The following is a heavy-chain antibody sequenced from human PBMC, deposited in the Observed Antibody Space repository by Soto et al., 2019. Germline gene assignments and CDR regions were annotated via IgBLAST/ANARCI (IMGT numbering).Heavy chain of an antibody. CDR3: NSYPDFWGGHTPL. J-gene: IGHJ4*02. D-gene: IGHD3-3*01. Sequence: EVQLVESGGGLVQPGGSLRLSCAASGFSITNTWMHWVRQAPGKGLEWVGRVKSKADGGTADYAAPVKGRFTVSRDDSKTTQYLQMNRLKMEDTAVYYCNSYPDFWGGHTPLWGQGTLVTVSS. CDR1: GFSITNTW. V-gene: IGHV3-15*07. CDR2: VKSKADGGTA.